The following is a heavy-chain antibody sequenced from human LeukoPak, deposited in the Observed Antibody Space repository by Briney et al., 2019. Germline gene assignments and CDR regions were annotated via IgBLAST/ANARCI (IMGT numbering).Heavy chain of an antibody. D-gene: IGHD3-10*01. CDR2: ISSSSSYI. J-gene: IGHJ6*03. CDR3: AKEGVRGTYYYYYMDV. V-gene: IGHV3-21*04. CDR1: GFTFSSYS. Sequence: GGSLRLSCAASGFTFSSYSMNWVRQAPGKGLEWVSSISSSSSYIYYADSVKGRFTISRDNSKNTLYLQMNSLRAEDTAVYYCAKEGVRGTYYYYYMDVWGKGTTVTVSS.